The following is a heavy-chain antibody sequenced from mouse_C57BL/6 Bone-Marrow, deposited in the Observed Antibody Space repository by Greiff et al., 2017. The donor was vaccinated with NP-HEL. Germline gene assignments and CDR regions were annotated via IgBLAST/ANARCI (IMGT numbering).Heavy chain of an antibody. V-gene: IGHV1-53*01. CDR2: INPSNGGT. D-gene: IGHD1-1*01. CDR1: GYTFTSYW. J-gene: IGHJ4*01. Sequence: VQLQQPGTELVKPGASVKLSCKASGYTFTSYWMHWVKQRPGQGLEWIGNINPSNGGTNYNEKFKSKATLTVDKSSSTAYMQLSSLTSEDSAVYYCARRALYGSSSYYAIDYWGQGTSVTVSS. CDR3: ARRALYGSSSYYAIDY.